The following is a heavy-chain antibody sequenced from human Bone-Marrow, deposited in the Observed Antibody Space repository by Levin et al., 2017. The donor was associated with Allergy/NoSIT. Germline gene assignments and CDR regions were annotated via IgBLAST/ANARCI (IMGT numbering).Heavy chain of an antibody. CDR3: AKDIGAGENSGHDLVIYHIYGLDV. D-gene: IGHD5-12*01. CDR1: GFRFDDYA. Sequence: HPGGSLRLSCSASGFRFDDYAMHWVRQVPGKGLEWVSGISWNSGSIGYADSVNGRFTISRDNGKNSLYLQMKSLRAEDTALYYCAKDIGAGENSGHDLVIYHIYGLDVWGQGTTVTVSS. J-gene: IGHJ6*02. CDR2: ISWNSGSI. V-gene: IGHV3-9*01.